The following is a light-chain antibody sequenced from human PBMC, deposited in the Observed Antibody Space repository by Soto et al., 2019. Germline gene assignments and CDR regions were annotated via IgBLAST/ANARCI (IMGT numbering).Light chain of an antibody. CDR2: DVS. CDR3: SSYVTISPVV. V-gene: IGLV2-14*03. CDR1: ASDVGGYNF. Sequence: QSALTQPASVSGSPGQSITVSCTGAASDVGGYNFVSWYQQHPGKAPKLLIYDVSHRPSGVSDRFSGSKSDNVASLTISGLQAEDEAEYFCSSYVTISPVVFGGGTKLTVL. J-gene: IGLJ2*01.